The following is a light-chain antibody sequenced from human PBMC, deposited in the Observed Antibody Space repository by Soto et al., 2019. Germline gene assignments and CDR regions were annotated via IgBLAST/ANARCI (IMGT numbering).Light chain of an antibody. Sequence: EILLTQSPATLSLSPGERATLSCRASQSVSSYLAWYQQKPGQAPRLLIYDASNRATGIPARFSGSGSGTDFTLTSSSLEPEDFSVYYCQQRNKWLTFGQGTRLEIK. CDR2: DAS. V-gene: IGKV3-11*01. J-gene: IGKJ5*01. CDR1: QSVSSY. CDR3: QQRNKWLT.